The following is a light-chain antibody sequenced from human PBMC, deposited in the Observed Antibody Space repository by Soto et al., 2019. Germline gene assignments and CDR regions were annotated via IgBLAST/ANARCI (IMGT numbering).Light chain of an antibody. CDR2: EVS. CDR3: VSYTPNGSLV. Sequence: QSVLTQPASVSGSPGQSITISCTGSIYDIGSHHYVSWYQQFPGKAPKLILYEVSNRPSGISNRFSSFRSGYTASLTVSGLQAEDDAHYYCVSYTPNGSLVFGGGTKLTVL. CDR1: IYDIGSHHY. V-gene: IGLV2-14*01. J-gene: IGLJ2*01.